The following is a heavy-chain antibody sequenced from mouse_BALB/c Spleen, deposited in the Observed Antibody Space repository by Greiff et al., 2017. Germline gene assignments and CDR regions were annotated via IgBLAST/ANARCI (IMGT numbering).Heavy chain of an antibody. CDR1: GFSLTGYG. V-gene: IGHV2-6-7*01. CDR3: ARAPSYGNSWFAY. D-gene: IGHD2-10*02. Sequence: VHLVESGPGLVAPSQSLSITCTVSGFSLTGYGVNWVRQPPGKGLEWLGMIWGDGSTDYNSALKSRLSISKDNSKSQVFLKMNSLQTDDTARYYCARAPSYGNSWFAYWGQGTLVTVSA. CDR2: IWGDGST. J-gene: IGHJ3*01.